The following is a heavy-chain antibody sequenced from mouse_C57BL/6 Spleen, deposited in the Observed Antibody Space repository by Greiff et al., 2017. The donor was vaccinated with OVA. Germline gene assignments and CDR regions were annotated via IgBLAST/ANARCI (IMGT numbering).Heavy chain of an antibody. CDR3: ARSGGSSYHYFDY. CDR1: GYTFTDYY. V-gene: IGHV1-19*01. J-gene: IGHJ2*01. D-gene: IGHD1-1*01. CDR2: INPYNGGT. Sequence: VQLQQSGPVLVKPGASVKMSCKASGYTFTDYYMNWVKQSHGKSLEWIGVINPYNGGTSYNQKFKGKATLTVDKSSSTAYMELNSLTSEDSAVYYCARSGGSSYHYFDYWGKGTTLTVSS.